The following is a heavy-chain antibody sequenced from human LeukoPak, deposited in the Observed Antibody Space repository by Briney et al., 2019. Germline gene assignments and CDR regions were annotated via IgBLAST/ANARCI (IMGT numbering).Heavy chain of an antibody. J-gene: IGHJ4*02. Sequence: PGGSLRLSCATSGFTFSSYWMHSVRQAPGKWLVLVSRINPSGSGPIYADSVKGRFTISRDNAKITLYLQMNSLRAKDTAVYYSARPTTALEYWGQGTLVTVSS. CDR1: GFTFSSYW. CDR3: ARPTTALEY. V-gene: IGHV3-74*01. D-gene: IGHD4-17*01. CDR2: INPSGSGP.